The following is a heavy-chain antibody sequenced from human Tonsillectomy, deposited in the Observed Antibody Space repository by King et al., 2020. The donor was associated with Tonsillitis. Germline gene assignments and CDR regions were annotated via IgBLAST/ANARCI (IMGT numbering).Heavy chain of an antibody. CDR1: GFSFSTYG. J-gene: IGHJ4*02. CDR2: IRSDGSVK. Sequence: VQLVESGGGVVQPGGSLRLSCAASGFSFSTYGMHWVRQAPGKGLDWVAFIRSDGSVKYYADSVKGRFTISRDNSQNTLFMQMNSLRAEDTAVYYCAKDNPSPYYDYWGQGTLVTVSS. CDR3: AKDNPSPYYDY. V-gene: IGHV3-30*02.